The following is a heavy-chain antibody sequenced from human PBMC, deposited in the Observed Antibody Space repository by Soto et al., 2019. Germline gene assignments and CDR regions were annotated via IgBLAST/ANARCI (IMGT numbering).Heavy chain of an antibody. CDR3: ARASPGEAGIEYNY. Sequence: SQTLSLTCTVSGGSISSYYWSWIQQPPGKGLEWIGYIYYSGSTNYNPSLKSRVTISVDTSKNQFSLKLSSVTAADTAVYYCARASPGEAGIEYNYWGQGTLVTVSS. CDR1: GGSISSYY. CDR2: IYYSGST. J-gene: IGHJ4*02. V-gene: IGHV4-59*01. D-gene: IGHD6-19*01.